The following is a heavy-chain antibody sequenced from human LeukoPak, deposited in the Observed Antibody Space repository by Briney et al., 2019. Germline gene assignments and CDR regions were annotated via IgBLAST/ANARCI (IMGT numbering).Heavy chain of an antibody. CDR2: IYYSGST. CDR1: GGSISSGGYY. V-gene: IGHV4-31*03. J-gene: IGHJ4*02. CDR3: AREASIRSGYYSSY. D-gene: IGHD3-3*01. Sequence: SETLSLTCTVSGGSISSGGYYWSWIRQHPGKGLEWIGYIYYSGSTYYNPSLKSRVTISVDTSRNQFSLKLSSVTAADTAVYYCAREASIRSGYYSSYWGQGTLVTVSS.